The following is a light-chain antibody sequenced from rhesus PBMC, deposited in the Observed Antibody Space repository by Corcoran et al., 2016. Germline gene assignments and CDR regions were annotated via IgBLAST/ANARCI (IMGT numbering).Light chain of an antibody. CDR3: HQYNNWWT. V-gene: IGKV3-42*02. CDR2: DAS. CDR1: QSVGSN. J-gene: IGKJ1*01. Sequence: ETVVTQSPATLSLSPGERATLSCRASQSVGSNLAWYRQKPGQAPKLLIYDASSRATGSPDRVSGSGSGTEFTLTISSLEPEDVGVYYCHQYNNWWTFGQGTKVEIK.